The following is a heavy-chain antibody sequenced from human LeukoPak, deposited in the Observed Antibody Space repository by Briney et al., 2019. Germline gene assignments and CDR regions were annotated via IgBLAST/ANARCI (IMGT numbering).Heavy chain of an antibody. J-gene: IGHJ4*02. D-gene: IGHD4-17*01. CDR3: ARDLSLGRQKCGEPFDY. CDR2: ISGYNGNT. Sequence: ASVKVSCKTSGYAFTNYGISWVRQAPGQGPEWMGWISGYNGNTNYVQKFQGRVTMTTDTSTSTAYMELRSLRSDDTAVYYCARDLSLGRQKCGEPFDYWGQGTLVTVSS. CDR1: GYAFTNYG. V-gene: IGHV1-18*01.